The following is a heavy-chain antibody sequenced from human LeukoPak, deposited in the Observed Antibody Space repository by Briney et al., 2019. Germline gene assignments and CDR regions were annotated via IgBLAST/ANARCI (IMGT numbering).Heavy chain of an antibody. V-gene: IGHV4-4*02. CDR1: GGSISSSNW. J-gene: IGHJ3*02. Sequence: SETLSLTCAVSGGSISSSNWWSWVRQPPGKGLEWIGEIYHSGSTNYNPSLKSRVTISVDKSKIQFSLKLSSVTAADTAVYYCATRQGLVREAFDIWGQGTMVTVSS. CDR2: IYHSGST. CDR3: ATRQGLVREAFDI. D-gene: IGHD3-16*01.